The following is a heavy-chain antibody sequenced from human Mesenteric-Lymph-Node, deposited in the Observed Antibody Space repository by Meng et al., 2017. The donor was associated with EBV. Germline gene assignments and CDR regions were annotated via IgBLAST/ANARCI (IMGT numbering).Heavy chain of an antibody. CDR1: GGSISSNDW. Sequence: QVQLQESGPGLEKPSGTLSLTCTVSGGSISSNDWWSWVRQPPGKGLEWIGEIYHRGNTNYNPSLESRVTISVDMSKNQFSLKMSSVTAADTAVYFCARRSWHFDSWGQGTLVTVSA. D-gene: IGHD6-13*01. CDR3: ARRSWHFDS. CDR2: IYHRGNT. J-gene: IGHJ4*02. V-gene: IGHV4-4*02.